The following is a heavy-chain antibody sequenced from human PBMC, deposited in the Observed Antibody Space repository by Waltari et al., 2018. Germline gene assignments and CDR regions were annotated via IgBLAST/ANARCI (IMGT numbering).Heavy chain of an antibody. V-gene: IGHV4-39*01. D-gene: IGHD3-10*01. CDR2: IYYSGST. CDR1: GGSISRSSYY. CDR3: ARHLPQRMVRVDAFDI. Sequence: QLQLQESGPGLVKPSETLSLTCTVSGGSISRSSYYWGWIRQPPGKGLEWIGSIYYSGSTYYNPSLKSRVTISVDTSKNQFSLKLSSVTAADTAVYYCARHLPQRMVRVDAFDIWGQGTMVTVSS. J-gene: IGHJ3*02.